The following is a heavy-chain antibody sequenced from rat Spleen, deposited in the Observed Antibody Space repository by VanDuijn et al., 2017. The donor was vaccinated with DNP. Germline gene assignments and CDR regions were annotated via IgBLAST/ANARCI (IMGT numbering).Heavy chain of an antibody. CDR3: ARHNNYGD. D-gene: IGHD1-10*01. V-gene: IGHV5-58*01. CDR1: GFTFSNFW. J-gene: IGHJ3*01. Sequence: EVQLVETGGGLVQPGKSLKLSCVASGFTFSNFWMYWIRQAPGKGLEWLSSINTDGGSTYYRDSVKGRFTISRDNAKSTLYLQMDSLRSEDTATYYCARHNNYGDWGQGTLVTVSS. CDR2: INTDGGST.